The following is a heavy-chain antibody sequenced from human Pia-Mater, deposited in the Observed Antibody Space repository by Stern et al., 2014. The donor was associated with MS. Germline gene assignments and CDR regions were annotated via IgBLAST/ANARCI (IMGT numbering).Heavy chain of an antibody. CDR1: GFSLSTSGAG. Sequence: ESGPTLVKPTQTLTLTCTFSGFSLSTSGAGVTWIRQPPGKALEWLAVIYWDDEKRYSPSLKTRLTLTPGTSKSQVVLTMTSMDPVDPAPYYCAHLFSDASSSWFDPWGQGTLVTVSS. V-gene: IGHV2-5*02. CDR3: AHLFSDASSSWFDP. CDR2: IYWDDEK. D-gene: IGHD6-6*01. J-gene: IGHJ5*02.